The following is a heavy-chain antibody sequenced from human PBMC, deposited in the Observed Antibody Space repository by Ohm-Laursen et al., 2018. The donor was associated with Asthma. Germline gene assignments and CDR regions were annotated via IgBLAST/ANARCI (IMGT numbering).Heavy chain of an antibody. J-gene: IGHJ4*02. CDR3: ARVAAAGLIY. Sequence: SDTLSLTWAVSGGSFSGYYWGWIRQPPGKGLEWIGEIHHSGSTNYNPSLKSRVTISVDTSKNQFSLKLSSVTAADTAVYYCARVAAAGLIYWGQGTLVTVSS. V-gene: IGHV4-34*01. D-gene: IGHD6-13*01. CDR1: GGSFSGYY. CDR2: IHHSGST.